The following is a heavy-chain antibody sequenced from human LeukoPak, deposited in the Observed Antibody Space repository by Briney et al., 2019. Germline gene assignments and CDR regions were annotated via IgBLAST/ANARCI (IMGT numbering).Heavy chain of an antibody. J-gene: IGHJ4*02. Sequence: SETLSLTCTVSGGSISSYYWSWIRQPPGKRLEWIGYIYYSGSTNYNPSLKSRVTISVDTSKNQFSLKLSSVTAADTAVYYCARGDDYVWGSYRFDYWGQGTLVTVSS. CDR3: ARGDDYVWGSYRFDY. V-gene: IGHV4-59*01. CDR1: GGSISSYY. CDR2: IYYSGST. D-gene: IGHD3-16*02.